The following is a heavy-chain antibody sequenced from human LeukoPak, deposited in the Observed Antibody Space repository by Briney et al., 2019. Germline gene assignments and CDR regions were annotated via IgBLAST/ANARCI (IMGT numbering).Heavy chain of an antibody. D-gene: IGHD1-7*01. CDR3: ARDYELRGPDY. Sequence: GAPVKVSCKAPGYTFTGYYMHWVRQAPGQGLEWMGWINPNSGGTNYAQKFQGRVTMTRDTSISTAYMELSRLRSDDTAVYYCARDYELRGPDYWGQGTLVTVSS. CDR1: GYTFTGYY. J-gene: IGHJ4*02. CDR2: INPNSGGT. V-gene: IGHV1-2*02.